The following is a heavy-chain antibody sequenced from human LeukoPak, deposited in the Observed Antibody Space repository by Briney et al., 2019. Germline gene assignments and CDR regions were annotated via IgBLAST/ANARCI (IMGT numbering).Heavy chain of an antibody. J-gene: IGHJ4*02. CDR1: GYTFTGYY. V-gene: IGHV1-2*02. Sequence: ASVKVSCKASGYTFTGYYIHWVRQAPGQGLEWMGWINPNSGGTNYAQKFQGRVTMTRDTSISTAYMELGRLRSDDTAVYYCARDLVERDDFPDWGQGTLVTVSS. D-gene: IGHD3-3*01. CDR3: ARDLVERDDFPD. CDR2: INPNSGGT.